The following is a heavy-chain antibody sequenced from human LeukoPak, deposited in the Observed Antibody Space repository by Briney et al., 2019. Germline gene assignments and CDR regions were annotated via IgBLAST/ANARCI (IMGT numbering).Heavy chain of an antibody. Sequence: GRSLRLSCAASGFTFSSYGVHWVRQAPGKGLEWVAAIWSDGSNIYYADSVKGRFTISRDNSKSTLYLQMNNLRAEDTAVYYCATYCSTSTCYGVPVFDYWGQGTLVTVSS. CDR1: GFTFSSYG. J-gene: IGHJ4*02. V-gene: IGHV3-33*01. CDR2: IWSDGSNI. D-gene: IGHD2-2*01. CDR3: ATYCSTSTCYGVPVFDY.